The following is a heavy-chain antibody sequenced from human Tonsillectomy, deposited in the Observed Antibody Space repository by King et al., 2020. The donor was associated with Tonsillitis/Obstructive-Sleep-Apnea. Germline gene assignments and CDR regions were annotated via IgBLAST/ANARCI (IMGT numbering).Heavy chain of an antibody. D-gene: IGHD5-12*01. V-gene: IGHV1-46*01. CDR2: INPSGGST. Sequence: QLVQSGAEVKKPGASVKVYCKASGYTFTSYSMQWVRQAPGQGLEWMGIINPSGGSTSDTQKFQGRVTLTRDTSTSTVYMELSSLRSEDTAVYYCARDLNSGYEPNFDYWGQGTLVTVSS. J-gene: IGHJ4*02. CDR3: ARDLNSGYEPNFDY. CDR1: GYTFTSYS.